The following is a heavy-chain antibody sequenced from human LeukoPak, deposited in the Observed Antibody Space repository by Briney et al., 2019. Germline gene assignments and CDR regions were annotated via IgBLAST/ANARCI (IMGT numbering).Heavy chain of an antibody. Sequence: SQTLSLTCAISGDSVSSNSAAWNWIRQSPSRGLEWLGRTYYRSKWFNDYAVSVKSRITINPDTSKNQFSLQLNSVTPEDTAVYFCASEEYYYDSGYCDYWGQGTLVTVSS. CDR2: TYYRSKWFN. D-gene: IGHD3-22*01. CDR1: GDSVSSNSAA. CDR3: ASEEYYYDSGYCDY. J-gene: IGHJ4*02. V-gene: IGHV6-1*01.